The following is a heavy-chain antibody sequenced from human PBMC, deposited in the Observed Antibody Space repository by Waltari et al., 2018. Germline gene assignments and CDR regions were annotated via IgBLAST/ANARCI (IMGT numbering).Heavy chain of an antibody. J-gene: IGHJ6*02. CDR2: ISYDGSNK. Sequence: QVQLVESGGGVVQPGRSLRLSCAASGFPFSSYGMHWVRQAPGKGLEWVAVISYDGSNKYYADSVKGRFTISRDNSKNTLYLQMNSLRAEDTAVYYCAKEGGMDVWGQGTTVTVSS. CDR1: GFPFSSYG. CDR3: AKEGGMDV. V-gene: IGHV3-30*18.